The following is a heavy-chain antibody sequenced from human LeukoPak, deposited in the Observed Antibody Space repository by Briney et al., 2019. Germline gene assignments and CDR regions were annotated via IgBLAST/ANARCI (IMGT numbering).Heavy chain of an antibody. J-gene: IGHJ4*02. CDR3: ARGRRWLQF. D-gene: IGHD5-24*01. Sequence: SETPSLTCAVYGGSFSGYYWSWIRQPPGKGLEWIGEINHSGSTNYNPSLKSRVTISVDTSKNQFSLKLSSVTAADTAVYYCARGRRWLQFWGQGTLVTVSS. CDR2: INHSGST. V-gene: IGHV4-34*01. CDR1: GGSFSGYY.